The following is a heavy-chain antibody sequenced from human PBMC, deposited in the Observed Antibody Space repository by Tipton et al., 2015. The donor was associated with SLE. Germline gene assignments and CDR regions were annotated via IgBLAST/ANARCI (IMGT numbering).Heavy chain of an antibody. V-gene: IGHV4-34*01. D-gene: IGHD3-22*01. CDR2: IDQSGST. Sequence: TLSLTCTVLGGHLNDYYWAWIRQPPGKGLEWIGEIDQSGSTNYNPSLKSRVTMSGDTSKNEFSLKLISVTAADTAVYYCVRGPRGSSGYPSWGRGILVTVSS. J-gene: IGHJ4*02. CDR3: VRGPRGSSGYPS. CDR1: GGHLNDYY.